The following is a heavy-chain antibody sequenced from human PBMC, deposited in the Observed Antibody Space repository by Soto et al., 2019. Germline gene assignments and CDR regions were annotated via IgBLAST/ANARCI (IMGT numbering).Heavy chain of an antibody. CDR2: ISSGSNT. J-gene: IGHJ6*02. CDR3: AKASATGKSDGMDG. CDR1: GFPFSSYA. V-gene: IGHV3-23*01. D-gene: IGHD7-27*01. Sequence: EVQLLESGGGLVQPGGSLRLSCVASGFPFSSYAMSWVRQTPGRGLECVSSISSGSNTYYTDSVRGRFTISRDNSQNSPYLQMSSQRADDTALYYCAKASATGKSDGMDGWGQGTTVSVSS.